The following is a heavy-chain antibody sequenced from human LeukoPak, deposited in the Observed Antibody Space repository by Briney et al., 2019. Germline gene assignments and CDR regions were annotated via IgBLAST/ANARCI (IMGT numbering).Heavy chain of an antibody. D-gene: IGHD2-21*01. CDR3: ARVGVDPDAVTHHYYMDV. Sequence: SETLSLTCTVSGGSMNNRYWSWIRQPPGKGLEWIGYVLYSGSANFNSSLESRVIISVATTKNQFSLKVRSVTAADTAVYYCARVGVDPDAVTHHYYMDVWGTGTTVTVSS. V-gene: IGHV4-59*11. J-gene: IGHJ6*03. CDR2: VLYSGSA. CDR1: GGSMNNRY.